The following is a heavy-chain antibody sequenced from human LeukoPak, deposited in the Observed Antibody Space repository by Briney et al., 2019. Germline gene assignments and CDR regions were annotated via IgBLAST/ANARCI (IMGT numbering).Heavy chain of an antibody. D-gene: IGHD2-21*01. CDR2: IYYSGST. Sequence: SETLSLTCTVSGGSISSYYWSWIRQTPGKGLEWIGYIYYSGSTNYNPSLKSRVTISVDTSKNQFSLKLSSVTAADTAVYYCASAMGGGDHDAFDIWGQGTMVTVSS. V-gene: IGHV4-59*01. J-gene: IGHJ3*02. CDR3: ASAMGGGDHDAFDI. CDR1: GGSISSYY.